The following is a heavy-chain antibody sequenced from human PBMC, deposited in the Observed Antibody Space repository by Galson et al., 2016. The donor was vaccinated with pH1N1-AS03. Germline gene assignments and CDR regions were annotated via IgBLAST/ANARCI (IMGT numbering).Heavy chain of an antibody. V-gene: IGHV3-15*01. CDR1: GFTFTNAW. CDR3: TTMSQAAAPN. D-gene: IGHD6-13*01. J-gene: IGHJ4*02. Sequence: SLRLSCAASGFTFTNAWMSWVRQAPGKGLEWVGRIKSKRDGGATEYAGPVKSRFTISRDDSQNTLYLQMSSLKIEDTAMYYCTTMSQAAAPNWGQGTLVTVSS. CDR2: IKSKRDGGAT.